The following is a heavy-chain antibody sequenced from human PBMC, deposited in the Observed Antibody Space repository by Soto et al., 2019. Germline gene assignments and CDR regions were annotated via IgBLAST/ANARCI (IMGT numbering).Heavy chain of an antibody. CDR1: GFTFSSYA. CDR2: ISGSGGST. J-gene: IGHJ4*02. Sequence: GGSLRLSCAASGFTFSSYAMSWVRQAPGKGLEWVSAISGSGGSTYYADSVKGRFTISRDNSKNTLYLQMNSLRAEDTAVYYCAKRSDQLLFALYYFDYWGQGTLVTVSS. D-gene: IGHD2-2*01. CDR3: AKRSDQLLFALYYFDY. V-gene: IGHV3-23*01.